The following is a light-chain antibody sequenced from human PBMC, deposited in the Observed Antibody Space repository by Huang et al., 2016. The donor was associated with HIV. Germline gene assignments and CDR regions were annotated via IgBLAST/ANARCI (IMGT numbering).Light chain of an antibody. CDR1: QSINSY. V-gene: IGKV1-39*01. CDR3: QQSYNTPLT. Sequence: DIQMTQSPSSLSASVGDRVTITCRASQSINSYLNWYQQKPGKAPKVLIYAASSLQSGVPSRFSGSGSVTEFTLTINSLQPEDFAIYYCQQSYNTPLTFGGGTRLEIK. J-gene: IGKJ4*01. CDR2: AAS.